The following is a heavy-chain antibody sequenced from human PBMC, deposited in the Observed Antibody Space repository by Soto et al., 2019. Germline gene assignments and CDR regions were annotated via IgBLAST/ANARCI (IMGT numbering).Heavy chain of an antibody. CDR1: GGSISSGDYY. V-gene: IGHV4-30-4*01. CDR3: ARDQDTAMVSDAFDI. CDR2: IYYSGNT. Sequence: QVQLQESGPGLVKPSQTLSLTCTVSGGSISSGDYYWSWIRQPPGKGLEWIGYIYYSGNTYYNPSLQSRVIMSVDTSKNRFSLRLSSVTAADTAVYYCARDQDTAMVSDAFDIWGQGTLVTVSS. D-gene: IGHD5-18*01. J-gene: IGHJ3*02.